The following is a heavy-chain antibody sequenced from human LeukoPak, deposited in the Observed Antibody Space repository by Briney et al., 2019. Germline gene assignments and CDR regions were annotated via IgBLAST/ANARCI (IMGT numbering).Heavy chain of an antibody. CDR2: IKQDGSEK. Sequence: GGSLRLSRAASGFTFSSYWMTWVRQAPGKGLEWVANIKQDGSEKYYVDSVKGRFTISRDNAKNSLYLQMDSLRAEDTAVYYCATIKYTYYSWGQGTLVTVSS. CDR1: GFTFSSYW. V-gene: IGHV3-7*01. J-gene: IGHJ5*02. CDR3: ATIKYTYYS. D-gene: IGHD5-18*01.